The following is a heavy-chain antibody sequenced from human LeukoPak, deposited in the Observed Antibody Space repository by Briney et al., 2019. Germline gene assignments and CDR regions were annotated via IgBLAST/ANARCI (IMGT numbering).Heavy chain of an antibody. V-gene: IGHV4-4*07. CDR1: GGSISGYY. Sequence: SETLCLTCTVSGGSISGYYWNWIRQPAGKGLEWIGRMHTSGSTNHNPSLKSRITMSVDRSKNQFSLKLSSVTAADTAVYYCVRDSGSGWYDYWGQGTLVTVSS. D-gene: IGHD6-19*01. CDR3: VRDSGSGWYDY. CDR2: MHTSGST. J-gene: IGHJ4*02.